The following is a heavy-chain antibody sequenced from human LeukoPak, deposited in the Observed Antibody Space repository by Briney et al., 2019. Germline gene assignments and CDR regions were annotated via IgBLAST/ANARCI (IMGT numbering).Heavy chain of an antibody. CDR2: IHYSGSP. CDR3: ARLELAYGLDV. CDR1: GGSISRSGYY. J-gene: IGHJ6*02. Sequence: SETLSLTCTVSGGSISRSGYYWGWIRQPPGKGLEWIGTIHYSGSPYYNPSLKSRVTMSVDTSENQLSLKLSSVTAADTAVYYCARLELAYGLDVWGQGTTVTVSS. D-gene: IGHD1-7*01. V-gene: IGHV4-39*01.